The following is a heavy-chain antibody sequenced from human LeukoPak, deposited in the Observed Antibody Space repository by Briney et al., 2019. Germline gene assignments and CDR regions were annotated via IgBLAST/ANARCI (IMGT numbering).Heavy chain of an antibody. J-gene: IGHJ4*02. V-gene: IGHV4-61*01. CDR2: IYYSGST. Sequence: SETLSLTCTVSGGSVSSGSYYWSWIRQPPGKGLEWIGYIYYSGSTNYDPSLKSRVTISVDTSKNQFSLKLSSVTAADTAVYYCARDHGDYADYWGQGTLVTVSS. CDR3: ARDHGDYADY. CDR1: GGSVSSGSYY. D-gene: IGHD4-17*01.